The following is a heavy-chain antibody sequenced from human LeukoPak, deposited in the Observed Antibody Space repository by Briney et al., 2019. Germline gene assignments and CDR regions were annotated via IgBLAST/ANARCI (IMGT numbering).Heavy chain of an antibody. CDR2: IGVRSNYI. V-gene: IGHV3-21*01. CDR1: GYTFCSYS. D-gene: IGHD3-22*01. J-gene: IGHJ1*01. CDR3: VRLRRNSDTSGFYYYYDF. Sequence: GVSLRLSCAASGYTFCSYSINWLRQAPGQGLEWVSSIGVRSNYIYYADSVRGRFRISRDDARDSLYLQMNSLRAEDTAVYYCVRLRRNSDTSGFYYYYDFWGQGTLVTVSS.